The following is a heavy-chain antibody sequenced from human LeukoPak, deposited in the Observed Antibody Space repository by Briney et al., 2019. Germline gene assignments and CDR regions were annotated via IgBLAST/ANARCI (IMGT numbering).Heavy chain of an antibody. CDR2: ISFNGRKR. J-gene: IGHJ4*02. Sequence: PGGSLRLSCAASGFTFRNYGFHWVRQAPGKGLEWVALISFNGRKRFYADSVKGRFTISRDNSKNTLYLQMNSLRAEDTAVYYCAKWRWELLRLRPRPLLDYWGQGTLVTVSS. CDR1: GFTFRNYG. D-gene: IGHD1-26*01. V-gene: IGHV3-30*18. CDR3: AKWRWELLRLRPRPLLDY.